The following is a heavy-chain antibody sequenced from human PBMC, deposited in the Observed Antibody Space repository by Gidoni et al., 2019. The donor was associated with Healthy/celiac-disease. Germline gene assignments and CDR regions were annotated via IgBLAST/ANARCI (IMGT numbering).Heavy chain of an antibody. CDR1: GGSISRSSYY. V-gene: IGHV4-39*01. D-gene: IGHD1-26*01. J-gene: IGHJ4*02. CDR3: ARHKLLEMATIDY. Sequence: QLQLQESGPGLVKPSETLSLTCTVSGGSISRSSYYWGWIRQPPGKGLECIGSIYYSGSTYYNPSLKSRVTISVDTSKNQFSLKLSSVTAADTAVYYCARHKLLEMATIDYWGQGTLVTVSS. CDR2: IYYSGST.